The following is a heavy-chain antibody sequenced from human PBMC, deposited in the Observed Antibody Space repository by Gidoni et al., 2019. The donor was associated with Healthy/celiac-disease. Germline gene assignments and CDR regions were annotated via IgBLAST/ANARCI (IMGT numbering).Heavy chain of an antibody. CDR3: AREPIVLLWFGEDYGMDV. D-gene: IGHD3-10*01. CDR2: ISAYNGNT. CDR1: GYTFTSYG. J-gene: IGHJ6*02. Sequence: QVQLVQSGAEVKKPGASVKVSCKASGYTFTSYGISWVRQAPGQGLEWMGWISAYNGNTNYAQKLQGRVTMTTDTSTSTAYMELRSLRSDDTAVYYCAREPIVLLWFGEDYGMDVWGQGTTVTVSS. V-gene: IGHV1-18*01.